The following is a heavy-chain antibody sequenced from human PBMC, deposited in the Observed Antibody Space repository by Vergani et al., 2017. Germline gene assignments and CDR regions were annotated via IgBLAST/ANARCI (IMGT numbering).Heavy chain of an antibody. CDR2: IDHTGRP. J-gene: IGHJ6*03. D-gene: IGHD4-11*01. CDR1: GGPFTSYH. CDR3: SRVNTETNGHLYYYYYMDV. Sequence: QVQLQQWGGGLLKPSETLSLTCVVNGGPFTSYHWTGIGQSPGEGLEWVGDIDHTGRPNYNPSLKSRHTRSVDKSRNQFSLTLNSVTATDTAIYFCSRVNTETNGHLYYYYYMDVWGQGTAVTVS. V-gene: IGHV4-34*01.